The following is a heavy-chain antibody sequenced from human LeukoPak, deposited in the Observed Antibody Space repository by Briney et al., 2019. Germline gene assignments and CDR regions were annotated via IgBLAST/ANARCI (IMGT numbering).Heavy chain of an antibody. J-gene: IGHJ5*02. D-gene: IGHD5/OR15-5a*01. CDR2: IRYSGGT. CDR3: ATSDTVSTYNWFDP. CDR1: GGSISSNTYF. Sequence: WETLSLTCNVSGGSISSNTYFWGWIRRPPGKGLEWIGSIRYSGGTYYNPSLKSRVTISVDTSKNQFSLNLSSLTAADTAVYYCATSDTVSTYNWFDPWGQGTLVTAS. V-gene: IGHV4-39*01.